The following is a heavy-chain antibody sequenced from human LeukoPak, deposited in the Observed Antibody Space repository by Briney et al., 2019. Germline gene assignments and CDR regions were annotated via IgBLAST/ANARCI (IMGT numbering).Heavy chain of an antibody. CDR1: GYTFTGYY. CDR3: ARAGDSGNLA. V-gene: IGHV1-2*02. J-gene: IGHJ5*02. Sequence: ASVKVSCKASGYTFTGYYVHWVRQAPGQGLEWMGWINPNSGGTNYAQDFHGRVTMTRDTSISTAYMELSRLRSDDTAVYFCARAGDSGNLAWGQGTLVTVSS. CDR2: INPNSGGT. D-gene: IGHD1-26*01.